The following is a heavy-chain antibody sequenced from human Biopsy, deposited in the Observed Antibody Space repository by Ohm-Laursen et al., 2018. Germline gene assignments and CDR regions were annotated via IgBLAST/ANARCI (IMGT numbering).Heavy chain of an antibody. Sequence: SLRLSCTAFGFIFGDFGMHWVRQAPGKGPEWVAVIWHDGSEKYYAGSVKGRFSISRDNSKNTLNLQMNSLRVEDTAIYYCVSEVVGDTDHWGQGTLVIVSS. CDR1: GFIFGDFG. V-gene: IGHV3-33*01. CDR2: IWHDGSEK. CDR3: VSEVVGDTDH. D-gene: IGHD2-15*01. J-gene: IGHJ4*02.